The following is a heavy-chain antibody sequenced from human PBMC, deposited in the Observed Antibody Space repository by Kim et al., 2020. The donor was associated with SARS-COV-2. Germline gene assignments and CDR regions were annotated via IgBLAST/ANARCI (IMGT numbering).Heavy chain of an antibody. D-gene: IGHD6-19*01. V-gene: IGHV4-34*01. J-gene: IGHJ4*02. CDR3: ARGPPPPIAVAGTRNGYYFDY. Sequence: SETLSLTCAVYGGSFSGYYWSWIRQPPGKGLEWIGEINHSGSTNYNPSLKSRVTISVDTSKNQFSLKLSSVTAADTAVYYCARGPPPPIAVAGTRNGYYFDYWGQGTLVTVSS. CDR2: INHSGST. CDR1: GGSFSGYY.